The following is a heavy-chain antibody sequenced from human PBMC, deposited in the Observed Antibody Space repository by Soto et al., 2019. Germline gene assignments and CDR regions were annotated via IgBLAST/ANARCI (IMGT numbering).Heavy chain of an antibody. Sequence: RRLSCAASGLTFSSYAMSWVRQAPGKGLEWVSAISGSGGSTYYADSVKGRFTISRDNSKNTLYLQMNSLRAEDTAVYYCAKGTVTTWVGYYYYGMDVWGQGTTVTVSS. J-gene: IGHJ6*02. D-gene: IGHD4-4*01. V-gene: IGHV3-23*01. CDR3: AKGTVTTWVGYYYYGMDV. CDR1: GLTFSSYA. CDR2: ISGSGGST.